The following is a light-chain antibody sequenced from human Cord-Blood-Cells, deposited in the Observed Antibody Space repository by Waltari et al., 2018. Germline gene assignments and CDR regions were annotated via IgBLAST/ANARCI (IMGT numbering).Light chain of an antibody. CDR2: DAS. Sequence: DIVFTQSPVTLSLSPGERATISCRASQSVSSYLAWYQQKPGQAPRLLIYDASNRATGIPARFSGSGSGTDFTLTISSLEPEDFAVYYCQQRSNWPLTFGGGTKVEIK. J-gene: IGKJ4*01. V-gene: IGKV3-11*01. CDR1: QSVSSY. CDR3: QQRSNWPLT.